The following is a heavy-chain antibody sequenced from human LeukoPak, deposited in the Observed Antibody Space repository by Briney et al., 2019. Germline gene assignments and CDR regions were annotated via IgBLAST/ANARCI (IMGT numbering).Heavy chain of an antibody. CDR2: MKRDGSEI. V-gene: IGHV3-7*03. J-gene: IGHJ6*02. Sequence: VGSLRLSCSASGFTFSTYWMSWVRQAPGKGLEWVANMKRDGSEIYYVDSVKGRFTISRDNAKNSLYLQMNSLRAEDTALYYCASEPISSGWSSGDVWGQGTTVTVSS. CDR3: ASEPISSGWSSGDV. CDR1: GFTFSTYW. D-gene: IGHD6-19*01.